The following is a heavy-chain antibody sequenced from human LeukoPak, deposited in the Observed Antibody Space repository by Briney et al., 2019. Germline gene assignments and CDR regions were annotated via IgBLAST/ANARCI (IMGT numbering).Heavy chain of an antibody. CDR1: GGTFSSYA. V-gene: IGHV1-69*05. Sequence: VASVKVSCKASGGTFSSYAISWVRQAPGQGLEWMGGIIPIFGTANYAQKFQGRVTITTDESTSTAYMELSSLRSEDTAVYYCARGPSETIAVAVGAFDIWGQGTMVTVSS. D-gene: IGHD6-19*01. J-gene: IGHJ3*02. CDR3: ARGPSETIAVAVGAFDI. CDR2: IIPIFGTA.